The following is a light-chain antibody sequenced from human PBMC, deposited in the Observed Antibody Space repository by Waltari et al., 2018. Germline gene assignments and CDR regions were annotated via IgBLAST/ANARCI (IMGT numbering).Light chain of an antibody. CDR2: DTS. CDR3: QQRRDWPLT. V-gene: IGKV3-11*01. Sequence: IVLTQSPAILSLSPGERASLSCRASQSVTNYLALYQQKPGQAPRLLIYDTSNRATGIPARFSGSGFGTDFTLTISSLEPEDFAVYYCQQRRDWPLTFGGGTKVEIK. J-gene: IGKJ4*01. CDR1: QSVTNY.